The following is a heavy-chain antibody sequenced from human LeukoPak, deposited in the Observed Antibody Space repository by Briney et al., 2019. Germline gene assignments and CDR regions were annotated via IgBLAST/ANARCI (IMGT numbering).Heavy chain of an antibody. D-gene: IGHD3/OR15-3a*01. CDR3: ARNTGGLDTFKNAFDI. CDR1: GGSISSYY. CDR2: IYTSGST. J-gene: IGHJ3*02. V-gene: IGHV4-4*07. Sequence: PSETLSLTCTVSGGSISSYYWSWIRQPAGKGLEWIGRIYTSGSTNYNPSLKSRVTMSVDTSKNQFSLKLSSVTAADTAVYYCARNTGGLDTFKNAFDIWGQGTMVTVSS.